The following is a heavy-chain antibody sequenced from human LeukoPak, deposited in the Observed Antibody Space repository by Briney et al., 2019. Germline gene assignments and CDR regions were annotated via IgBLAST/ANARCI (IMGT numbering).Heavy chain of an antibody. J-gene: IGHJ5*02. D-gene: IGHD5-18*01. CDR2: ISYDGSNK. CDR1: GFTFSSYA. V-gene: IGHV3-30*04. Sequence: PGRSLRLSCAASGFTFSSYAMHWVRQAPGKGLEWVAVISYDGSNKYYAGSVKGRFTISRDNSKNTLYLQMNSLRAEDTAVYYCARAAYSYGYGGFDPWGQGTLVTVSS. CDR3: ARAAYSYGYGGFDP.